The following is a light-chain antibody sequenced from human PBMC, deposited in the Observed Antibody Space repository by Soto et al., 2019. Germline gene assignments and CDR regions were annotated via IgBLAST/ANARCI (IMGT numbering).Light chain of an antibody. CDR3: QQVHSYPLT. CDR1: QGIRNH. CDR2: AAS. V-gene: IGKV1-9*01. Sequence: IQLTQSPSSLSASVGDRVAVTCRASQGIRNHLAWYQQKPGKAPKLLIYAASSLQSGVPSRFSGSGSGTDFTLIISSLQPEDFATYFCQQVHSYPLTFGPGTKVDIK. J-gene: IGKJ3*01.